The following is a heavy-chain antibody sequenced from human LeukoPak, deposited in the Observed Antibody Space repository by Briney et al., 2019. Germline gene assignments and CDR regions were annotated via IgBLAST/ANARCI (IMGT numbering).Heavy chain of an antibody. Sequence: GGSLRLSCAASGFTFSSYSMNWVRQAPGKGLEWVSSISSSSSYIYYADSVKGRFTISRDNAKNSLYLQMNSLRAEDTAVYYCASGFPTLEWPTVDAFDIWGQGTMVTVSS. CDR2: ISSSSSYI. V-gene: IGHV3-21*01. J-gene: IGHJ3*02. CDR1: GFTFSSYS. D-gene: IGHD3-3*01. CDR3: ASGFPTLEWPTVDAFDI.